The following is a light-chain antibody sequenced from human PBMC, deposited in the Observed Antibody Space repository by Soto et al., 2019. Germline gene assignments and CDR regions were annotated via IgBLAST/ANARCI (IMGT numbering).Light chain of an antibody. V-gene: IGKV3-15*01. CDR3: QQYNNWPPS. CDR2: DAS. J-gene: IGKJ5*01. CDR1: QSVRSN. Sequence: EIVMTQSPATLSVSLGERATFSCRASQSVRSNLAWYQQKPGQAPRLLIYDASTRDPGIPARFSGSGSGTELTLTNSSLQSDDFAVYHCQQYNNWPPSFGHGTRLEIK.